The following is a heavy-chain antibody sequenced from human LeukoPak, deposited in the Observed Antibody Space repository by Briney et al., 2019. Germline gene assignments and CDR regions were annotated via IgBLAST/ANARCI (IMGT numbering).Heavy chain of an antibody. CDR3: AKSRIVAGGEYFQH. J-gene: IGHJ1*01. V-gene: IGHV3-30*02. CDR1: GFTFSSYG. Sequence: GGSLRLSCVASGFTFSSYGMHWVRQARGKALEWVAFIRYDGSNKYYADSVKGRFTISRDNSKNTLYLQMNSLRAEDTAVYYCAKSRIVAGGEYFQHWGQGTLVTVSS. CDR2: IRYDGSNK. D-gene: IGHD3-22*01.